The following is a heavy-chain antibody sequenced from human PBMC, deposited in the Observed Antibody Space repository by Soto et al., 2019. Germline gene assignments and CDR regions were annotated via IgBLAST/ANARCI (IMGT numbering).Heavy chain of an antibody. CDR3: ACLEEQQLSPLDY. Sequence: ASVKVSCKASGGTFSSYAISWVRQAPGQGLEWMGGIIPIFGTANYAQKFQGRVTITADESTSTAYMELSSLRSEDTAVYYCACLEEQQLSPLDYWGQGTLVTVSS. V-gene: IGHV1-69*13. CDR2: IIPIFGTA. J-gene: IGHJ4*02. D-gene: IGHD6-13*01. CDR1: GGTFSSYA.